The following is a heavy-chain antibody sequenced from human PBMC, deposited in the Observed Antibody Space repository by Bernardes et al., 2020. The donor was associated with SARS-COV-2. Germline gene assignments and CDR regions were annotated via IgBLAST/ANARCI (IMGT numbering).Heavy chain of an antibody. D-gene: IGHD3-9*01. J-gene: IGHJ6*02. CDR2: ISSSSSYI. Sequence: GGSLRLSCAASGFTFSSYSMNWVRQAPGKGLEWVSSISSSSSYIYYADSVKGRFTISRDNAKNSLYLQMNSLRAEDTAVYYCARETYPTYYDILTGYELTRNYYGMDVWGQGTTVTVSS. CDR1: GFTFSSYS. V-gene: IGHV3-21*01. CDR3: ARETYPTYYDILTGYELTRNYYGMDV.